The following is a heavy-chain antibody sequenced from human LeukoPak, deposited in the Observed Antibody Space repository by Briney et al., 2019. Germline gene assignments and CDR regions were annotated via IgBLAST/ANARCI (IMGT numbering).Heavy chain of an antibody. CDR2: ISAYNGNT. CDR1: GYTFTSYG. Sequence: ASVKVSCKASGYTFTSYGISWVRQAPGQGLEWMGWISAYNGNTNYAQKLQGRVTMTTDTSTSTAYMELRSLRSDDTAVYCCARVATGDYYDSSGPHYYYYYYMDVWGKGTTVTVSS. CDR3: ARVATGDYYDSSGPHYYYYYYMDV. D-gene: IGHD3-22*01. J-gene: IGHJ6*03. V-gene: IGHV1-18*01.